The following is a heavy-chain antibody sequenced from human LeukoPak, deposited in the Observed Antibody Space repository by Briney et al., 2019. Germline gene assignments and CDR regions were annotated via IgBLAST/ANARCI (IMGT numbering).Heavy chain of an antibody. J-gene: IGHJ3*02. V-gene: IGHV3-7*01. D-gene: IGHD1-1*01. CDR1: GFTFSSYW. CDR3: ARDAGRTXXWNDAFDI. CDR2: IKQDGSEK. Sequence: GGSLRLSCAASGFTFSSYWMSWVRQAPGKGLEWVANIKQDGSEKYYVDSVKGRFTISRDNAKNSLYLQMNSLRAEDTAVYYCARDAGRTXXWNDAFDIWGQGTMVTVSX.